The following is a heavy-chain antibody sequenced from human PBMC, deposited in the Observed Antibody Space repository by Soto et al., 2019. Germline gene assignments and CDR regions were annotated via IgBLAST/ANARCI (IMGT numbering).Heavy chain of an antibody. CDR1: GFTFSSYA. Sequence: PGGSLRLSCAASGFTFSSYAMSWVRQAPGKGLEWVSAISGSGGSTYYADSVKGRFTISRDNSKNTLYLQMNSLRAEDTAVYYCAKVPGGYYPLSSYYFDYWGQGTLVT. J-gene: IGHJ4*02. CDR2: ISGSGGST. CDR3: AKVPGGYYPLSSYYFDY. V-gene: IGHV3-23*01. D-gene: IGHD3-22*01.